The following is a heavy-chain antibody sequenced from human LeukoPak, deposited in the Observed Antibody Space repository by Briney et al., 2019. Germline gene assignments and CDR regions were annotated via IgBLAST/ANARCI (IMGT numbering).Heavy chain of an antibody. D-gene: IGHD3-22*01. CDR3: AREASSPNYYDSSGHFDY. Sequence: GASVKVSCKASGYTFTSYYMHWVRQPPGQGLEWMGIINPSGGSTSYAQKFQGRVAMTRDTSTSTVYMELSSLRSEDTAVYYCAREASSPNYYDSSGHFDYWGQGTLVTVSS. V-gene: IGHV1-46*01. CDR1: GYTFTSYY. CDR2: INPSGGST. J-gene: IGHJ4*02.